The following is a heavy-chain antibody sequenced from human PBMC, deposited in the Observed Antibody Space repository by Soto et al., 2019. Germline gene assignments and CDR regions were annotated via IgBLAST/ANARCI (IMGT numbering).Heavy chain of an antibody. V-gene: IGHV5-51*01. CDR1: GYSFTSYW. CDR2: IYPGDSDT. J-gene: IGHJ6*02. Sequence: GESLKISCKCSGYSFTSYWIGWVRPLPGKGLEWMGIIYPGDSDTRYSPSFQGQVTISADKSISTAYLQMNSLRAEDTAVYYCVRERGLSSFYGMDVWGQGTTVTVSS. D-gene: IGHD3-10*01. CDR3: VRERGLSSFYGMDV.